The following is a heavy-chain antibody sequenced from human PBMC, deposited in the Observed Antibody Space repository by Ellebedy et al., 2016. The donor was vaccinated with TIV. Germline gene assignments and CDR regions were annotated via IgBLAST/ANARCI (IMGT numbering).Heavy chain of an antibody. CDR2: IYYSGST. J-gene: IGHJ4*02. D-gene: IGHD2-21*01. V-gene: IGHV4-31*03. CDR3: ARVEYCGGDCPSRIFDY. CDR1: GGSISSGGYY. Sequence: SETLSLXXTVSGGSISSGGYYWSWIRQHPGKGLEWIGYIYYSGSTYYNPSLKSRVTISVDTSKNQFSLKLSSVTAADTAVYYCARVEYCGGDCPSRIFDYWGQGTLVTVSS.